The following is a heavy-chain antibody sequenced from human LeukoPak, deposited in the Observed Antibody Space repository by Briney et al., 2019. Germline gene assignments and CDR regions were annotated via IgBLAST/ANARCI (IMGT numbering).Heavy chain of an antibody. J-gene: IGHJ3*02. D-gene: IGHD3-22*01. Sequence: SETLSLTCTVSGGSISSYYWGWIRQPAGKGLEWIGRIYTSGSTNYNPSLKSRVTMSVDTSKNQFSLKLSSVTAADTAVYYCARSGYYDQRPPDAFDIWGQGTMVNVSS. CDR3: ARSGYYDQRPPDAFDI. V-gene: IGHV4-4*07. CDR1: GGSISSYY. CDR2: IYTSGST.